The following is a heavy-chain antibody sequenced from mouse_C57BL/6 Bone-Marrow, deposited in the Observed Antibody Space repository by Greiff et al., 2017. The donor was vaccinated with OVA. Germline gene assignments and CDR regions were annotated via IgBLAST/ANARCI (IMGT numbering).Heavy chain of an antibody. V-gene: IGHV1-55*01. J-gene: IGHJ2*01. D-gene: IGHD1-1*01. CDR1: GYTFTSYW. CDR2: IYPGSGST. Sequence: QVQLKQPGAELVKPGASVKMSCKASGYTFTSYWITWVKQRPGQGLEWIGDIYPGSGSTNYNEKFKSKATLTVDTSSSTAYMQLSSLTSEDSAVYDCARWGDYYGSSPDDWGQGTTLTVSS. CDR3: ARWGDYYGSSPDD.